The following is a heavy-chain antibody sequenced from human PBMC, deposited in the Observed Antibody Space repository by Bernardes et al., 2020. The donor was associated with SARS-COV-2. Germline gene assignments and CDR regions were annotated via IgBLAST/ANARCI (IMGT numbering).Heavy chain of an antibody. CDR1: GDSINSASYR. CDR3: ARDSGNIVTTTERFDY. Sequence: TLSLTCSVSGDSINSASYRWAWIRQAPGKGLEWIGSLSFGGNTYYTPSLRSRVTMSADTSNTQFSLKVTSVTAADTAVYYCARDSGNIVTTTERFDYWGQGTLVTVSS. D-gene: IGHD5-12*01. CDR2: LSFGGNT. J-gene: IGHJ4*02. V-gene: IGHV4-39*07.